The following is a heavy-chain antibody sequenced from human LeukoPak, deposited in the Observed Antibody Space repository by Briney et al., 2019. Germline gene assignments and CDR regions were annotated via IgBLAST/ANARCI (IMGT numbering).Heavy chain of an antibody. CDR2: TYYRSKWYY. CDR1: GDGVSSNIAT. D-gene: IGHD6-13*01. CDR3: ARERSSWYYLDY. J-gene: IGHJ4*02. V-gene: IGHV6-1*01. Sequence: SQTLSLTCVISGDGVSSNIATWHWISQSPSRGLEWLGRTYYRSKWYYDYAVSVRSRININPDTSKNQFSLQLSSVTPEDTAVYFCARERSSWYYLDYWGQGMLVTVSS.